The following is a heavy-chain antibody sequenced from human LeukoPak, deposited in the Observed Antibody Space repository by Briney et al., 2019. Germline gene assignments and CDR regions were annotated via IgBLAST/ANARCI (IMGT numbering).Heavy chain of an antibody. D-gene: IGHD3-9*01. V-gene: IGHV1-69*04. J-gene: IGHJ5*02. Sequence: SVKVSCKASGGTFSSYAISWVRQAPGQGLEWMGRIIPILGIANYAQKFQGRVTITADKSTSTAYMELSSLRSEDTAVYYCAKDYGPMYYDILTGSNWFDPWGRGTLVTVSS. CDR1: GGTFSSYA. CDR2: IIPILGIA. CDR3: AKDYGPMYYDILTGSNWFDP.